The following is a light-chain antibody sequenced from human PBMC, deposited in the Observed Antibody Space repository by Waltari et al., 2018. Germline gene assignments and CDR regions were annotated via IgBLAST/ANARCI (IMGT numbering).Light chain of an antibody. Sequence: DIQMTQSPSSVSASVGDRVTITCRASQGISSWIAWYQQKPGKPPKLLIYAASSLQTGVPSRFRGSGSGRDFTLTISSLQPEDFATYYCQQSNSFPLTFGGGTRVEIE. CDR2: AAS. J-gene: IGKJ4*01. CDR3: QQSNSFPLT. V-gene: IGKV1-12*01. CDR1: QGISSW.